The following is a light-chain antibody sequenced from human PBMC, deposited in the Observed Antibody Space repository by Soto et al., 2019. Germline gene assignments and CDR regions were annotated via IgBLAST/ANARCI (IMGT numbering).Light chain of an antibody. CDR1: TSNIGTNY. V-gene: IGLV1-47*01. J-gene: IGLJ2*01. Sequence: QSVLSQPPSASGTPGQRVTISCSGSTSNIGTNYVYWYQQLPGTAPKLLIYRNYQRPSGVPDRFSGSTSGTSSSLAISGLRSEDEADYYCAAWDDSLSGVVFGGGTKLTVL. CDR3: AAWDDSLSGVV. CDR2: RNY.